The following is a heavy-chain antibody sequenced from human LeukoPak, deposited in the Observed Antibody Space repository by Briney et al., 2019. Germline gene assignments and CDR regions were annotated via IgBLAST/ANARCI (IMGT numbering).Heavy chain of an antibody. V-gene: IGHV3-9*01. J-gene: IGHJ4*02. CDR1: GFTFDDYA. CDR3: AKDPFAEEGD. D-gene: IGHD3-16*01. Sequence: GGSLRLSCAASGFTFDDYAMHWVRQAPGKGLEWVSGISWNSGSIDYADSVKGRFTVSRDNAKDSLYLQMNSLRAEDTALYYCAKDPFAEEGDWGQGTLVTVSS. CDR2: ISWNSGSI.